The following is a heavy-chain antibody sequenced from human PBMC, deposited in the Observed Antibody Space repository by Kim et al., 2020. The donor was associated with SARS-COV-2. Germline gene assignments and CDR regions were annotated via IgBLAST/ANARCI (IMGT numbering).Heavy chain of an antibody. V-gene: IGHV3-11*05. Sequence: GGSLRLSCAASGFTFSDYYMSWIRQAPGKGLEWVSYITSSGSYANYADSVKGRFTISRDNAKNSVYLQMNSLRAEDTAVYYCARDHAISTDESSYGYRYWGQGTLVTVSS. CDR1: GFTFSDYY. D-gene: IGHD5-18*01. CDR2: ITSSGSYA. J-gene: IGHJ1*01. CDR3: ARDHAISTDESSYGYRY.